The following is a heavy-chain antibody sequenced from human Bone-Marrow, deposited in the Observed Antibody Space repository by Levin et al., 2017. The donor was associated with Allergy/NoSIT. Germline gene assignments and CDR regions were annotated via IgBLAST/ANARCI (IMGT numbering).Heavy chain of an antibody. J-gene: IGHJ5*02. Sequence: PSETLSLTCTVSGGSISSGGYYWSWIRQHPGKGLEWIGYIYYSGSTYYNPSLKSRVTISVDTSKNQFSLKLSSVTAADTAVYYCARGRLEHNWFDPWGQGTLVTVSS. CDR1: GGSISSGGYY. CDR3: ARGRLEHNWFDP. D-gene: IGHD1-1*01. CDR2: IYYSGST. V-gene: IGHV4-31*03.